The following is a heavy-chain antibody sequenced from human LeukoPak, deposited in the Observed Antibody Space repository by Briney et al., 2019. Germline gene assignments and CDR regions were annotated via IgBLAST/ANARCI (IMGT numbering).Heavy chain of an antibody. V-gene: IGHV3-48*01. CDR1: GCTFSSYS. CDR2: ISSSSSTI. D-gene: IGHD1-26*01. J-gene: IGHJ4*02. Sequence: GGSVRLSCAASGCTFSSYSITWVRQAPGEGLEWVSYISSSSSTIYYADSVKGRFTISRDNAKNSLYLQMNSLRAEDTAVYYCARGIVGATTGLDYWGQGTLVTVSS. CDR3: ARGIVGATTGLDY.